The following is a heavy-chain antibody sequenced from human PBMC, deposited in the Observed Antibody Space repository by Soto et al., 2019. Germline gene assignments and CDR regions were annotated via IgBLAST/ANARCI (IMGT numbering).Heavy chain of an antibody. Sequence: WGSLRLSCAASGFTFSGSAMHWVRQASGKGLEWVGRIRSKTDNYATAYTESVKGRFIISRDDSKNTAYLQMNSLKSEDTAVYYCTRQIPLTTWDDALDIWGQGTMVTVSS. D-gene: IGHD3-22*01. CDR3: TRQIPLTTWDDALDI. CDR1: GFTFSGSA. V-gene: IGHV3-73*01. CDR2: IRSKTDNYAT. J-gene: IGHJ3*02.